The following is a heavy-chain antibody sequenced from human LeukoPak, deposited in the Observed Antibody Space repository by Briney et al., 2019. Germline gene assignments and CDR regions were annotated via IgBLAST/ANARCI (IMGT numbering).Heavy chain of an antibody. CDR3: ARASYKVTHYDFWRKYYFDY. CDR1: GFTFSSYG. J-gene: IGHJ4*02. V-gene: IGHV3-30*03. CDR2: ISYDGSNK. Sequence: GRSLRLSCAASGFTFSSYGMHWVRQAPGKGLEWVAVISYDGSNKYYADSVKGRFTISRDNSKNTLYLQMNSLRAEDTAVYYCARASYKVTHYDFWRKYYFDYWGQGTLVTVSS. D-gene: IGHD3-3*01.